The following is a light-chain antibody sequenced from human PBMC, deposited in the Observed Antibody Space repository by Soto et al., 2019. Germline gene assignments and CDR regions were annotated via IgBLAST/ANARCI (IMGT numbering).Light chain of an antibody. CDR1: QSVNTK. J-gene: IGKJ4*01. CDR3: QQYDNWPALT. Sequence: EIVMTQSPGTLSVYPGERATLSCRASQSVNTKLAWYQKKPGQAPRLLIYGASTRATDIPARFSGSGSGTQFTLTISSLQSEDFAVYYCQQYDNWPALTFGGGTKLEIK. CDR2: GAS. V-gene: IGKV3D-15*01.